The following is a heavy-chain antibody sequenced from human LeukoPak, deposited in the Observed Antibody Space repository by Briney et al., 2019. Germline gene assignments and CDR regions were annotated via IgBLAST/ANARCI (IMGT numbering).Heavy chain of an antibody. V-gene: IGHV4-34*01. CDR3: ARLAEPTRDFWSGYYSYYYHYYYMDV. CDR1: GGSFSGYY. J-gene: IGHJ6*03. D-gene: IGHD3-3*01. Sequence: PSETLSLTCAVYGGSFSGYYWSWIRQPPGKGLEWIGEINHSGSTNYNPSLKSRVTISVDTSKNQFSLKLSSVTAADTAVYYCARLAEPTRDFWSGYYSYYYHYYYMDVWGKGTTVTVSS. CDR2: INHSGST.